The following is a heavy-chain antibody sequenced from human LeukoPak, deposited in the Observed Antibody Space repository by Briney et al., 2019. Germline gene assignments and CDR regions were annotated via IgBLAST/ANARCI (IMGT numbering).Heavy chain of an antibody. CDR2: INHSGST. Sequence: KTSETLSLTCAVYGGSFSGYYWSWIRQPPGKGLEWIGEINHSGSTNYNPSLKSRVTISVDTSKNQFSLKLSSVTAADTAVYYCARLAYFSSGWYAQPYYFDYWGRGTLVTVSS. CDR1: GGSFSGYY. V-gene: IGHV4-34*01. CDR3: ARLAYFSSGWYAQPYYFDY. J-gene: IGHJ4*02. D-gene: IGHD6-19*01.